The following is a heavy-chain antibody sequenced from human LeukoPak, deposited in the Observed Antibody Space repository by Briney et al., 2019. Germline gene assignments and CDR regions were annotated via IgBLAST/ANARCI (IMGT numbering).Heavy chain of an antibody. V-gene: IGHV3-30*03. J-gene: IGHJ3*02. CDR3: ATTIAEAHGAFDI. CDR1: GFTFSSYG. Sequence: PGGSLRLSCAASGFTFSSYGMHWVRQAPGKGLEWVAVISYDGSNKYYADSVKGRFTISRDNSKNTLYLQMNSLRAEDTAVYYCATTIAEAHGAFDIWGQGTMVTVSS. D-gene: IGHD6-19*01. CDR2: ISYDGSNK.